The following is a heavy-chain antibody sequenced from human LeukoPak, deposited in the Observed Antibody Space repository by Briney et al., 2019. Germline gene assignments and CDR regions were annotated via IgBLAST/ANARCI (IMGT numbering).Heavy chain of an antibody. D-gene: IGHD3-3*01. Sequence: PGGSLRLSCAASGFTSSSYGMHWVRQAPGKGLEWVAVISYDGSNKYYADSVKGRFTISRDNSKNTLYLQMNSLRAEDTAVYYCAKEGATYYDFWSGYFDYWGQGTLVTVSS. CDR3: AKEGATYYDFWSGYFDY. CDR2: ISYDGSNK. V-gene: IGHV3-30*18. J-gene: IGHJ4*02. CDR1: GFTSSSYG.